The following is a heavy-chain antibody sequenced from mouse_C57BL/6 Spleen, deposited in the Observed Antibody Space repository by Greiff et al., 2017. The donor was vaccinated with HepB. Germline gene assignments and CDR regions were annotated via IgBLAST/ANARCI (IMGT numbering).Heavy chain of an antibody. CDR2: IDPETGGT. J-gene: IGHJ4*01. CDR3: SNWDGAMDY. V-gene: IGHV1-15*01. Sequence: VQRVESGAELVRPGASVTLSCKASGYTFTDYEMHWVKQTPVHGLEWIGAIDPETGGTAYNQKFKGKAILTADKSSSTAYMELRSLTSEDSAVYYCSNWDGAMDYWGQGTSVTVSS. D-gene: IGHD4-1*01. CDR1: GYTFTDYE.